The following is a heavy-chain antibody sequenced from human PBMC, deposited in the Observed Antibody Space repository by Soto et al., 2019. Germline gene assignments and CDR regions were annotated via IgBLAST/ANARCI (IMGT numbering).Heavy chain of an antibody. CDR1: GGTFSSYA. D-gene: IGHD6-13*01. CDR2: IIPIFGTA. CDR3: AGGIAAAGYYYYGMDV. J-gene: IGHJ6*02. Sequence: SVKVSCKASGGTFSSYAISWVRQAPGQGLEWMGGIIPIFGTANYAQKFQGRVTITADESTSTAYMELSSLRSEDTAVYYCAGGIAAAGYYYYGMDVWGQGTTGTVS. V-gene: IGHV1-69*13.